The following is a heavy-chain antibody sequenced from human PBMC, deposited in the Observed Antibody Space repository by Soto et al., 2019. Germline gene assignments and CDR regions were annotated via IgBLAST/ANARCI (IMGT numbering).Heavy chain of an antibody. J-gene: IGHJ4*02. Sequence: QVQLVQSGAEVKKPGASVKVSCKASGYTFTSYAISWVRQAPGQGLEWMGWIRVYNGNTNYAQKLQGRVTMTTDTSTSTAHMELRSLKSDDTAVYYCARDSPPNDYWGQGTLVTVSS. V-gene: IGHV1-18*01. CDR2: IRVYNGNT. CDR1: GYTFTSYA. CDR3: ARDSPPNDY.